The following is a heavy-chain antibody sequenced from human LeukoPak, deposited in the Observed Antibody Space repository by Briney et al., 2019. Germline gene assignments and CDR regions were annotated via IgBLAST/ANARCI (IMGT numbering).Heavy chain of an antibody. CDR1: GGSFTGLY. V-gene: IGHV4-34*01. Sequence: SETLSLTCAVSGGSFTGLYWSWIRQPPGKGLECIGEIYHSGNTKYNPSLKSRVTMSVDTSKNQFSLKLTSVTAADTAVYYCARGSRMTNVGVLNAGDYWGQGTLVSVSS. J-gene: IGHJ4*02. CDR2: IYHSGNT. D-gene: IGHD3-3*01. CDR3: ARGSRMTNVGVLNAGDY.